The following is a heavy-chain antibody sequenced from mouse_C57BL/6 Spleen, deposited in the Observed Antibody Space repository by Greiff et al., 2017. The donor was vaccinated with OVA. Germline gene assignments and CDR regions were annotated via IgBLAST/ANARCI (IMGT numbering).Heavy chain of an antibody. J-gene: IGHJ4*01. CDR1: GYTFTSYT. D-gene: IGHD3-1*01. Sequence: QVQLQQSGAELARPAASVKMSCKASGYTFTSYTMHWVKQRPGQGLEWIGYINPSSGYTKYNQKFKDKATLTADKSSSTAYMQLSSLTSEDSAVYYCARSPGNYYAMDYWGQGTSVTVSS. CDR3: ARSPGNYYAMDY. V-gene: IGHV1-4*01. CDR2: INPSSGYT.